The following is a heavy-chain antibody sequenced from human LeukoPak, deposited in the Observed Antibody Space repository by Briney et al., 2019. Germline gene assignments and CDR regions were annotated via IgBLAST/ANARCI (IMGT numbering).Heavy chain of an antibody. D-gene: IGHD3-22*01. CDR2: VSGSGDST. J-gene: IGHJ4*02. CDR3: AKTLTMILVLRGGFDY. V-gene: IGHV3-23*01. Sequence: PGGSLRLSCAASGFTFSSYAMSWVRQAPGKGLEWVSGVSGSGDSTYYADSAKGRFTISRDNSKNTLYLQMNSLRAEDTAVYYCAKTLTMILVLRGGFDYWGQGALVTVSS. CDR1: GFTFSSYA.